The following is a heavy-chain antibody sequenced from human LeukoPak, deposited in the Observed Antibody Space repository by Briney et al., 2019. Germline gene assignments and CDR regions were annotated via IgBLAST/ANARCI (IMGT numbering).Heavy chain of an antibody. D-gene: IGHD3-22*01. CDR3: ARLLPGDAFDI. V-gene: IGHV1-46*01. Sequence: ASVKVSCKASGYTFTSYYMHWVRQAPGQGLEWMGIINPSGGSTSYAQKFQGRVTITRDTSTSTVYMELSSLRSEDTAVYYCARLLPGDAFDIWGEGTMVTVSS. J-gene: IGHJ3*02. CDR1: GYTFTSYY. CDR2: INPSGGST.